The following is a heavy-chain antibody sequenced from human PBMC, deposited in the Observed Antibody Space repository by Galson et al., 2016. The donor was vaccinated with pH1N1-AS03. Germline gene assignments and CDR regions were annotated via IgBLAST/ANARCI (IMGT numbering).Heavy chain of an antibody. CDR2: IDWDDGT. V-gene: IGHV2-70*04. CDR1: GFSLSTGGMR. J-gene: IGHJ6*02. Sequence: PALVTPTQTLTLTCTVSGFSLSTGGMRVSWIRQPPGKALEWLGRIDWDDGTFYSTSLKTRLTISKDTSKNQVVLTMTNMDPVDTGTYYCARTLNCNTGLDVWGPGATVTVSS. CDR3: ARTLNCNTGLDV. D-gene: IGHD1-1*01.